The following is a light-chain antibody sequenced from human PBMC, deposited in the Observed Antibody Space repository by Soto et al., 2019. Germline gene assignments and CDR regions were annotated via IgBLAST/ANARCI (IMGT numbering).Light chain of an antibody. CDR3: QQYNSRT. J-gene: IGKJ1*01. CDR2: DAS. CDR1: QSISSW. V-gene: IGKV1-5*01. Sequence: DIQMTQSPSTLSASVGDRVTITCRASQSISSWLSWYQQKPGKAPNRLIYDASSLESGVPSRFSGSGSGTEFTLTICSLQPDDFATYYCQQYNSRTFGQGTKVDIK.